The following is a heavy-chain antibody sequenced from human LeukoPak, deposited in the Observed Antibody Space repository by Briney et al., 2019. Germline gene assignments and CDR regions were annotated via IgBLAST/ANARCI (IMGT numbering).Heavy chain of an antibody. CDR3: AKDVWPPMDV. J-gene: IGHJ6*02. CDR2: ISGNAIRT. D-gene: IGHD2-21*01. Sequence: PGGSLRLSCTASRVTFVSYVMSWVRQAPGKGLEWVSSISGNAIRTYYADSVKGRFTISRDNSKNTLYLQMNNLRAEDTAVYYCAKDVWPPMDVWGQGTTVTVSS. CDR1: RVTFVSYV. V-gene: IGHV3-23*01.